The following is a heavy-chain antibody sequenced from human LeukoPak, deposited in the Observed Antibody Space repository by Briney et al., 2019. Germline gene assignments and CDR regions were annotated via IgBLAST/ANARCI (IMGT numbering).Heavy chain of an antibody. CDR2: IYTSGST. D-gene: IGHD3-10*01. J-gene: IGHJ4*02. V-gene: IGHV4-4*07. CDR3: ARHTLYGSGSYYVYYFDY. CDR1: GGSISSYY. Sequence: SETLSLTCTVSGGSISSYYWSWIRQPAGKGLEWIGRIYTSGSTHFNPSLKSRVTMSVDTSKNQFSLKLSSVTAADTAVYYCARHTLYGSGSYYVYYFDYWGQGTLVTVSS.